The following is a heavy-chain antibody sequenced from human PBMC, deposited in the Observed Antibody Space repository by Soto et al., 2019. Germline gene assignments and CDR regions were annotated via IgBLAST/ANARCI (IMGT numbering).Heavy chain of an antibody. V-gene: IGHV3-9*01. Sequence: PGGSLRLSCAASGFTFDDYAMHWVRQAPGKGLEWVSGISWNSGSIGYADSVKGRFTISRDNAKNSLYLQMNSLRAEDTALYYCAKGKEPEQDAFDIWGQGTMVTVSS. CDR1: GFTFDDYA. D-gene: IGHD1-26*01. J-gene: IGHJ3*02. CDR2: ISWNSGSI. CDR3: AKGKEPEQDAFDI.